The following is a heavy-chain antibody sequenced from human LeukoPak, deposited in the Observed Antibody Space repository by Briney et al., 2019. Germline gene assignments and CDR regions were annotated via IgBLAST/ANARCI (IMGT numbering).Heavy chain of an antibody. Sequence: TSETLSLTCTVSGGSISSGDYYWSWIRQPPGKGLEWIGYIYYSGSTYYNPSLKSRVTISVDTSKNQFSLKLSSVTAADTAVYYCARGLYYYYYMDVWGKGTTVTVSS. CDR1: GGSISSGDYY. CDR3: ARGLYYYYYMDV. V-gene: IGHV4-30-4*01. J-gene: IGHJ6*03. CDR2: IYYSGST.